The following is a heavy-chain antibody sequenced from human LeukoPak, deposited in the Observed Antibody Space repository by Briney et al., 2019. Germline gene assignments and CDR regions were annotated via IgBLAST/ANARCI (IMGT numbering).Heavy chain of an antibody. CDR2: ISYDGSNK. CDR3: ARETDGFDY. Sequence: GGSLRLSCAASGFTFSSYAMHWVRQAPGKGLEWVAVISYDGSNKYYADSVKGRFTISRDNSKNTLYLQMNSLRAEDTAMYYCARETDGFDYWGQGTLVTVSS. CDR1: GFTFSSYA. D-gene: IGHD2-21*02. V-gene: IGHV3-30-3*01. J-gene: IGHJ4*02.